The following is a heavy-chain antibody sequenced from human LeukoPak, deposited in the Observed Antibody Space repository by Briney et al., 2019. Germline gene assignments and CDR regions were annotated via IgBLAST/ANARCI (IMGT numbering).Heavy chain of an antibody. D-gene: IGHD3-10*01. J-gene: IGHJ4*02. Sequence: ASVKVSCKASGYTFTGYYMHWVRQAPGQGLEWMGWINPNSGGTNYAQKFQGRVTMTRDTSISTAYMELSRLRSDDTAVYYCARSYGSGSYYIRLFDYRGQGTLVTVSS. CDR3: ARSYGSGSYYIRLFDY. CDR1: GYTFTGYY. CDR2: INPNSGGT. V-gene: IGHV1-2*02.